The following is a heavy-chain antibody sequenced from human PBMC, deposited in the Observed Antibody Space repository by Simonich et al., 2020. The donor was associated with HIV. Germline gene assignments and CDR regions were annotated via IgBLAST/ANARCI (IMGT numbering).Heavy chain of an antibody. J-gene: IGHJ4*02. CDR1: GFTFSSYA. CDR3: AKDRYYNFWSGYYDY. Sequence: EVQLLESGGGLVQPGGSLRLSCAASGFTFSSYARSWVRQAPGKGLEAVSGMSVSGGSTYYADSVKGRFTISRDNSKNTLYLQMNSLRAEDTAVYYCAKDRYYNFWSGYYDYWGQGTLVTVSS. V-gene: IGHV3-23*01. D-gene: IGHD3-3*01. CDR2: MSVSGGST.